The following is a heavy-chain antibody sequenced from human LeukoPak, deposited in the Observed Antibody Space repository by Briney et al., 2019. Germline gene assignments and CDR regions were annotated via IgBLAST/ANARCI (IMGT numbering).Heavy chain of an antibody. CDR2: IIAVTGIT. J-gene: IGHJ4*02. Sequence: ASVKVSCKASGYSFSKFGISWVRQAPGQGLEWVAWIIAVTGITNYAQKFQSRVTVTTDTSTSTAYMELRGLRSDDTAVYYCARDNDHGTFQAENYWGPGTLVTVSS. D-gene: IGHD1-1*01. CDR1: GYSFSKFG. CDR3: ARDNDHGTFQAENY. V-gene: IGHV1-18*01.